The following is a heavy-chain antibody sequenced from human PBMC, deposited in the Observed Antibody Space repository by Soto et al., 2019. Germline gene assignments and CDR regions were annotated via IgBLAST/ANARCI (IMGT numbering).Heavy chain of an antibody. CDR1: GFTFSSYS. V-gene: IGHV3-48*02. CDR3: ARDRSLMVYANPSFDY. CDR2: ISSSSSTI. D-gene: IGHD2-8*01. J-gene: IGHJ4*02. Sequence: EVQLVESGGGLVQPGGSRRLSCAASGFTFSSYSMNWVRQAPGKGLEWVSYISSSSSTIYYADSVKGRFTISRDNAKNSLYLQMNSLRDEDTAVYYCARDRSLMVYANPSFDYWGQGTLVTVSS.